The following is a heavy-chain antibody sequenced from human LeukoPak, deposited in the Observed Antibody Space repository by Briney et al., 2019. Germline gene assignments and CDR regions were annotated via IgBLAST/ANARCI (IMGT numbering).Heavy chain of an antibody. CDR3: ARAFYCSSTSCYFNYYYYYMDV. J-gene: IGHJ6*03. V-gene: IGHV1-18*01. CDR1: GYTFTSYG. CDR2: ISAYNGNT. Sequence: GSSVKVSCKASGYTFTSYGISWVRQAPGQGLEWVGWISAYNGNTNYAQKLQGRVTMTTDTSTSTAYMELRSLRSDDTAVYYCARAFYCSSTSCYFNYYYYYMDVWGKGTTVTVSS. D-gene: IGHD2-2*01.